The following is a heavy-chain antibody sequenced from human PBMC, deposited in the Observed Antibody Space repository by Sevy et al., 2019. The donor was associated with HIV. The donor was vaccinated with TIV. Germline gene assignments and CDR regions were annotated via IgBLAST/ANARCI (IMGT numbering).Heavy chain of an antibody. J-gene: IGHJ4*02. D-gene: IGHD3-10*01. CDR3: ARSYGSGNYYGY. Sequence: ASVKDSCKASGYTFISYAINWVRQAPGQGLEWMGWISAYNGNTNYAQKLQGRVTMTTDTSSSTAYMELRSLRSDDTAVYYCARSYGSGNYYGYWGQGTLVTVSS. CDR1: GYTFISYA. V-gene: IGHV1-18*01. CDR2: ISAYNGNT.